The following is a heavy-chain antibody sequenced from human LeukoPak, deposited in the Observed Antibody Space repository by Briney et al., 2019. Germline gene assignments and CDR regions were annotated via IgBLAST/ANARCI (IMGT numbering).Heavy chain of an antibody. D-gene: IGHD2-21*02. CDR2: INPNSGGT. CDR1: GYTFTGYY. CDR3: ARGYVNHHCGGDCYGYYYYYMDV. Sequence: ASVKVSCKASGYTFTGYYMHWVRQAPGQGLEWMGWINPNSGGTNYAQKFQGRVTMTRDTSISTAYMELSRLRSDDTAVYYCARGYVNHHCGGDCYGYYYYYMDVWGKGTTVTISS. V-gene: IGHV1-2*02. J-gene: IGHJ6*03.